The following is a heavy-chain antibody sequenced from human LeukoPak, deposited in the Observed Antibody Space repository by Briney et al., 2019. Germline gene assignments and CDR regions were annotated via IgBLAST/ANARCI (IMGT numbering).Heavy chain of an antibody. CDR3: ARGDIAATEFDY. J-gene: IGHJ4*02. D-gene: IGHD5-12*01. CDR1: GGTFSSYA. V-gene: IGHV1-69*04. CDR2: IIPILGIA. Sequence: SVKVSCKASGGTFSSYAISWVRQAPGQGLEWMGRIIPILGIANYAQKFQGRVTITADKSTSTAYMELSSLRSEDTAVYYCARGDIAATEFDYWGQGTLVTVSS.